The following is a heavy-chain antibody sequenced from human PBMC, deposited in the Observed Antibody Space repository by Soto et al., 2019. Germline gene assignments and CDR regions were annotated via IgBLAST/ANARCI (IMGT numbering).Heavy chain of an antibody. Sequence: PSETLSLTCAVSGGSISSGGYSWSWIRQPPGKGLEWIGYIYHSGSTYYNPSLKSRVTISVDRSKNQFSLKLSSVTAADTAVYYCARVDNSYGSMDVWGQGTTVIVSS. V-gene: IGHV4-30-2*01. J-gene: IGHJ6*02. CDR3: ARVDNSYGSMDV. CDR1: GGSISSGGYS. CDR2: IYHSGST. D-gene: IGHD5-18*01.